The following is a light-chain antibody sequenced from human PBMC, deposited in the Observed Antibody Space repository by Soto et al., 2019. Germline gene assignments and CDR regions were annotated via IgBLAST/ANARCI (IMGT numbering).Light chain of an antibody. CDR3: QQLLSYPIT. J-gene: IGKJ1*01. V-gene: IGKV1-17*01. Sequence: DIQMTQSPSSLSASVEDRVIITCRASQSISNHLNWYQQKPGKAPKLLIFAASSLQSGVPLRFSGSGSGTSFTLTISSLQPEDFATYYCQQLLSYPITFGQGTKVDIK. CDR1: QSISNH. CDR2: AAS.